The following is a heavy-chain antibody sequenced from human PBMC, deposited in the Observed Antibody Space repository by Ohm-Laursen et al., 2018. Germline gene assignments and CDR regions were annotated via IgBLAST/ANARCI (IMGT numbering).Heavy chain of an antibody. CDR3: VLGGATGVDI. D-gene: IGHD3-16*01. CDR1: GFTFTDYN. Sequence: ASVKASCKASGFTFTDYNIHWVRHAPGQGLEWVGRVVTSSGGTNFAQKFQCRVTMTRDTSITIAYMELSGLIADDTAVYFCVLGGATGVDIWGQGTTVTVSS. V-gene: IGHV1-2*06. CDR2: VVTSSGGT. J-gene: IGHJ6*02.